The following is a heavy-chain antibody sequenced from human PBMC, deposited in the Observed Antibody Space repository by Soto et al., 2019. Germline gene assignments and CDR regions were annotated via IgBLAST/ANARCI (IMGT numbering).Heavy chain of an antibody. V-gene: IGHV4-31*03. J-gene: IGHJ4*02. CDR1: GGSISSGGYY. CDR3: ASRSRGPYYFDY. Sequence: SETLSLTCTVSGGSISSGGYYWSWIRQHPGKGLEWIGYIYYSGSTYYNPSLKSRVTISVDTSKNQFSLKLSSVTAADTAVYYCASRSRGPYYFDYWGQGTLVTVSS. CDR2: IYYSGST. D-gene: IGHD2-15*01.